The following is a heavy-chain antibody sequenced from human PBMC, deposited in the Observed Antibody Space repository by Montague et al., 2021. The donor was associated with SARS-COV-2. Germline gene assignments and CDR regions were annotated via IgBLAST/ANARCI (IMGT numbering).Heavy chain of an antibody. V-gene: IGHV4-34*01. CDR2: INHSGST. CDR1: GGSLSGYY. CDR3: TRGRRRYNWRDETSYYYGMDV. J-gene: IGHJ6*02. Sequence: SETLSLTCAVYGGSLSGYYWGWIRQPPGKGLEWIGEINHSGSTNYNPSLKSRVTISLDTSKNQFSPKLSSVTAADTAVYYCTRGRRRYNWRDETSYYYGMDVWGQGTTVTVSS. D-gene: IGHD1-20*01.